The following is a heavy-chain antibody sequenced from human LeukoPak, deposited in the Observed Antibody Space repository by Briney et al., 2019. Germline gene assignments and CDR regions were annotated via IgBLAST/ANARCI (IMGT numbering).Heavy chain of an antibody. J-gene: IGHJ5*01. D-gene: IGHD3-10*01. CDR2: IKGDGNEK. Sequence: GGSLRLSCAVSGFTFSSYWMNWVRQAPGKGLEWVANIKGDGNEKNYVDSVRGRFSISRDNAKNSLYLQMDSLRAEDTAVYYCAKEGAYPIITYDSWGQGALVTVSS. V-gene: IGHV3-7*01. CDR3: AKEGAYPIITYDS. CDR1: GFTFSSYW.